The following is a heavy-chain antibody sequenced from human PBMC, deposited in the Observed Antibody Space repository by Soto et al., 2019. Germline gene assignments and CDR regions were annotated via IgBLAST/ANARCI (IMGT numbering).Heavy chain of an antibody. CDR2: INHSGST. J-gene: IGHJ4*02. Sequence: QVQLQQWGAGLLKPSETLSLTCAVYGGSFSGYYWTWIRQPPGTGLEWIGEINHSGSTNYNPSLRHRVTISVDTSKNQFSLKLTSVTAADPALYYCARDKITGLFDYWGQGTLVTVSS. D-gene: IGHD2-8*02. CDR3: ARDKITGLFDY. V-gene: IGHV4-34*01. CDR1: GGSFSGYY.